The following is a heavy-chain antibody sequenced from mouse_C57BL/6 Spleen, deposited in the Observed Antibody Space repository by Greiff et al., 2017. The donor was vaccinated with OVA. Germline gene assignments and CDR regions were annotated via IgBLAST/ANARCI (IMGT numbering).Heavy chain of an antibody. D-gene: IGHD5-2*01. J-gene: IGHJ1*03. V-gene: IGHV5-17*01. CDR2: ISSGSSTI. Sequence: EVQLVESGGGLVKPGGSLKLSCAASGFTFSDYGMHWVRQAPEKGLEWVAYISSGSSTIYYADTVKGRFTISRDNAKNTLFLQMTSLRSEDTAMYYCARQEYLRYFDVWGTGTTVTVSS. CDR1: GFTFSDYG. CDR3: ARQEYLRYFDV.